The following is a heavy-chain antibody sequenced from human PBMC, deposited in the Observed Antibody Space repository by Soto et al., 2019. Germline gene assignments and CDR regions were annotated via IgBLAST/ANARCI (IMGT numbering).Heavy chain of an antibody. J-gene: IGHJ3*01. CDR2: IYHSGSI. V-gene: IGHV4-4*02. D-gene: IGHD2-2*01. Sequence: QVQLQESGPGLVKPSGTLSLTCAVSSGSISSTNWWSWVRQPPGKGLEWIGEIYHSGSINYNPSLGSRVTMSVDKSKNQFSLKLSSVTAADTAVYYCARDCSSSSCYGRAFDVWGQGTMVTVSS. CDR3: ARDCSSSSCYGRAFDV. CDR1: SGSISSTNW.